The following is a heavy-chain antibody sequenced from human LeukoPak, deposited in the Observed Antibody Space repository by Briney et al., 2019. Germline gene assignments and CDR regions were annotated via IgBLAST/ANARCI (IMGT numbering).Heavy chain of an antibody. D-gene: IGHD4-17*01. CDR1: GFTVSSNY. J-gene: IGHJ6*02. Sequence: PGGSLRLSCAASGFTVSSNYMSWVRQAPGKGLEWVSVIYSGGSTYYADSVKGRFTISRDNSKNTLYLQMNSLRAEDTAVYYCAREGYGDSYYYGMDVWGQGTTVTVSS. V-gene: IGHV3-53*01. CDR3: AREGYGDSYYYGMDV. CDR2: IYSGGST.